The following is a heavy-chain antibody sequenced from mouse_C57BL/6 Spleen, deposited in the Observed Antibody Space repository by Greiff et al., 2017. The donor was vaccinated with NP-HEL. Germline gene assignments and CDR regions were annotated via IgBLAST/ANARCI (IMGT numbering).Heavy chain of an antibody. Sequence: VQLKESGPGLVKPSQSLSLTCSVTGYSITSGYYWNWIRQFPGNKLEWMGYISYDGSTNYNPSLKNRISITRDTSKKQYFLKLNSVTTEDTATYYCARGGSWYFDVWGTGTTVTVSA. CDR1: GYSITSGYY. CDR2: ISYDGST. J-gene: IGHJ1*03. CDR3: ARGGSWYFDV. V-gene: IGHV3-6*01.